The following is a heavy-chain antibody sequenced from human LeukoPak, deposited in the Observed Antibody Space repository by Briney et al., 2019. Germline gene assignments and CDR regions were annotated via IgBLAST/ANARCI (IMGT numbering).Heavy chain of an antibody. D-gene: IGHD6-19*01. V-gene: IGHV3-73*01. Sequence: PGGSLRLSCAASGFTFSGSDMHWVRQASGKGLEWVGRIRSKANSYATASAASLKGRFIISRDDSRNTAYLQMNRLRTEDTAVYYCTTYSSGHYWGQGTLVTVSS. CDR1: GFTFSGSD. CDR3: TTYSSGHY. CDR2: IRSKANSYAT. J-gene: IGHJ4*02.